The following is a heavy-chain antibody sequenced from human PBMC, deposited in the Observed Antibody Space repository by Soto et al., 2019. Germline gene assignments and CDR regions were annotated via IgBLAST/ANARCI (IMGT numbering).Heavy chain of an antibody. D-gene: IGHD1-26*01. J-gene: IGHJ3*02. CDR1: GYPFTSYG. CDR3: ARVGSGSYLGFWAFDI. Sequence: ASVKVSFKASGYPFTSYGISWVRQAPGQGLEWMGWISASNGNTNYAQKLQGRVTMTTDTSTSTAYMELRSLRSDDTAVYYCARVGSGSYLGFWAFDIWGQGTMVTVSS. CDR2: ISASNGNT. V-gene: IGHV1-18*01.